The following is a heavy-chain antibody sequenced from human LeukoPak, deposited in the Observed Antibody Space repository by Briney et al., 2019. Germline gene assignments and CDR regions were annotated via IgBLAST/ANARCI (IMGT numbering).Heavy chain of an antibody. CDR1: GGSISSSSYY. CDR3: ARHDYGGVNWFDP. D-gene: IGHD4-23*01. CDR2: IYYSGSI. J-gene: IGHJ5*02. Sequence: PSETLSLTCTVSGGSISSSSYYWGWIRQPPGKGLEWIGSIYYSGSIYYNPSHKSRVTISVDTSKKQFSLKLSSVTAADTAVYYCARHDYGGVNWFDPWGQGSLVTVSS. V-gene: IGHV4-39*01.